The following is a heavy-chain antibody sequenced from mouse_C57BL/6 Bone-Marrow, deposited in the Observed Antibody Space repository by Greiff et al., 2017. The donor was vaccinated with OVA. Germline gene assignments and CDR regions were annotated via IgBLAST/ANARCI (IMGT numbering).Heavy chain of an antibody. Sequence: QVQLQQSGPELVKPGASVKISCKASGYAFSSSWMNWVKQRPGKGLEWIGRIYPGDGDTNYNGKFKGKATLTADKSSSTAYMQLSSLTSEDSAVYFCALIYYYGSSYWYFDVWGTGTTVTVSS. CDR1: GYAFSSSW. CDR3: ALIYYYGSSYWYFDV. J-gene: IGHJ1*03. V-gene: IGHV1-82*01. CDR2: IYPGDGDT. D-gene: IGHD1-1*01.